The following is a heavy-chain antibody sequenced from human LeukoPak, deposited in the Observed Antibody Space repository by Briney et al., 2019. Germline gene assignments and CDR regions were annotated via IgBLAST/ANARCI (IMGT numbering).Heavy chain of an antibody. V-gene: IGHV4-34*01. J-gene: IGHJ5*02. CDR1: GGSFSGYY. CDR3: ARRLGDRPRGRKFDP. CDR2: INHSGSA. D-gene: IGHD3-10*01. Sequence: SETLSLTCAVYGGSFSGYYWSWIRQPPGKGLEWIGEINHSGSANYNPSLKSRVTISVDTSKDQFSLKLSSVTAADTAVYYCARRLGDRPRGRKFDPWGQGTLVTVSS.